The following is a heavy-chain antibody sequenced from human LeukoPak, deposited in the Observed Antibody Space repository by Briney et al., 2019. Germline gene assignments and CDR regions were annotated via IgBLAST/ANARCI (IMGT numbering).Heavy chain of an antibody. Sequence: ASVKVSCKASGYTFTGHYIHWVRQAPGQGLEWMGRITPNSGDTNYPQKFQGRATMTRDTSISTAYMELSRLKSDDTAVYYCAREPGGFGMDVWGEGTTVTVSS. V-gene: IGHV1-2*06. CDR3: AREPGGFGMDV. D-gene: IGHD3-3*01. J-gene: IGHJ6*03. CDR2: ITPNSGDT. CDR1: GYTFTGHY.